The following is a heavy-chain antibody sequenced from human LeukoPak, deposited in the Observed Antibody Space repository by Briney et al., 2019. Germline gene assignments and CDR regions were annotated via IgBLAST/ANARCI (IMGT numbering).Heavy chain of an antibody. Sequence: ASVKVSCKASGYTFIAYYMHWVRQAPGQGLEWMGWINPNSGGTNYAQKFQGRVTMTRDTSISTAYMDLSRLRSDDTAVYYCARGMGVLVPAATWFDPWGQGTLFTVSS. CDR2: INPNSGGT. J-gene: IGHJ5*02. CDR3: ARGMGVLVPAATWFDP. CDR1: GYTFIAYY. D-gene: IGHD2-2*01. V-gene: IGHV1-2*02.